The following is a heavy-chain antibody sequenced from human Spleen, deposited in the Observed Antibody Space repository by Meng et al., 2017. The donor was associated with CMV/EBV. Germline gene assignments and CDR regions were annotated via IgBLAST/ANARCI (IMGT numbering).Heavy chain of an antibody. CDR1: FGPYG. V-gene: IGHV1-69*05. CDR2: SLPIWGTS. D-gene: IGHD1-1*01. J-gene: IGHJ5*02. Sequence: FGPYGHSWVRQAPGKGLEWMGGSLPIWGTSKYAQKFQGRLTITTDDSTSTAYMELHSLTSDDTAVYYCAREVGTQNWNDVKWFDPWGQGTLVTVSS. CDR3: AREVGTQNWNDVKWFDP.